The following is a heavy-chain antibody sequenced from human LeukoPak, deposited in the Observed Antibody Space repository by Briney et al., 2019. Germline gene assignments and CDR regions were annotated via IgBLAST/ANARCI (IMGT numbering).Heavy chain of an antibody. J-gene: IGHJ4*02. V-gene: IGHV3-21*01. Sequence: GGSLRLSCSASGFTFRDSAMTWVRQAPGKGLEWVSSISTNSHYIYYADSVKGRFTISRDNAKNSLYLQMHSLRAEDTAVYYCARGYYFDYWGQGTLVTVSS. CDR3: ARGYYFDY. CDR2: ISTNSHYI. CDR1: GFTFRDSA.